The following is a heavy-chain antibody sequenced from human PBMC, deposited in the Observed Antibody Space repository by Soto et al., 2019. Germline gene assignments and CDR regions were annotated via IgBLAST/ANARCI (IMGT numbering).Heavy chain of an antibody. D-gene: IGHD3-16*01. CDR1: GYTITSYA. V-gene: IGHV1-3*01. CDR2: INAGNGNT. J-gene: IGHJ4*02. Sequence: GSSVKVSCTASGYTITSYAMHWVRQAPGQRLEWMGWINAGNGNTKYSQKFQGRVTITRDTSASTAYMELSSRRSEDTAVYYCARLYLEIDEWGQGTLETVSS. CDR3: ARLYLEIDE.